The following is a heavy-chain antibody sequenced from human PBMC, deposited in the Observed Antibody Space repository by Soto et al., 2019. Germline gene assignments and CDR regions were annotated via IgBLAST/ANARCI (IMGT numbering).Heavy chain of an antibody. CDR3: TRVGAKDGFWCGLEYFQL. V-gene: IGHV3-15*07. J-gene: IGHJ1*01. Sequence: EVQLVESGGGLVKPGGSLRLSCAASGFTFSNAWMNWVRQAPGKGLEWVGRIKSKTDGGTTDYAAPVKGRFTISKDDSKNTLYLQMNSLETEDAAVYYCTRVGAKDGFWCGLEYFQLWGQGTLVNVSS. CDR2: IKSKTDGGTT. D-gene: IGHD3-3*01. CDR1: GFTFSNAW.